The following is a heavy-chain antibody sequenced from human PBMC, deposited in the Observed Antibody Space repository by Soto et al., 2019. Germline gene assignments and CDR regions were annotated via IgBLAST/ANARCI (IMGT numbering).Heavy chain of an antibody. D-gene: IGHD2-21*02. CDR3: ATKVRVTNYLYYGMDV. CDR2: IAFDGSQE. J-gene: IGHJ6*02. V-gene: IGHV3-30*03. Sequence: GGSLRLSCAASGFTFNTSGMHWVRQAPGKGLEWVAVIAFDGSQEFYGDSVRGRFTISRDNSKNTLFLQMKRLTPEDTAVYYCATKVRVTNYLYYGMDVWGQGTTVTVS. CDR1: GFTFNTSG.